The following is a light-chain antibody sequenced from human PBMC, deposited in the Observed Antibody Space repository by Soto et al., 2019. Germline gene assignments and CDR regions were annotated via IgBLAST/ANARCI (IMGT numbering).Light chain of an antibody. Sequence: DIQMTQSPSSLSASVGDRVTIPCRASQSISNYLSWYQQIPGKAPKLLIYAASTLRSGVSSRFSGSGSGTDFTLTISSLQPEDFATYYCQQSYSNPWTFGQGTKVEIK. J-gene: IGKJ1*01. CDR2: AAS. CDR1: QSISNY. V-gene: IGKV1-39*01. CDR3: QQSYSNPWT.